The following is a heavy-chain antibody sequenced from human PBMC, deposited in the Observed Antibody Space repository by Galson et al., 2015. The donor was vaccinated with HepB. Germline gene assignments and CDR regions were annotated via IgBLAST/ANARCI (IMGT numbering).Heavy chain of an antibody. Sequence: SLRLSCAASGFTFSSYGMHWVRQAPGKGLEWVAVIWYDGSNKYYADSVKGRLTISRDNSKNTLYLQMNSLRAEDTAVYYCARDREMATILDVFFYWGQGTLVTVSS. CDR1: GFTFSSYG. D-gene: IGHD5-24*01. V-gene: IGHV3-33*01. CDR2: IWYDGSNK. CDR3: ARDREMATILDVFFY. J-gene: IGHJ4*02.